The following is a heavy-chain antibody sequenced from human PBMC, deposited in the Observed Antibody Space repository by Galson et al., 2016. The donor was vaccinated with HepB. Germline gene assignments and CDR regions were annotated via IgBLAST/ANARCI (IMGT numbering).Heavy chain of an antibody. CDR3: ARDLGYSNGEVFDS. V-gene: IGHV4-61*02. Sequence: TLSLTCTVSGGFISTGGYYWNWIRQPAGMGLEWIGRIYISGSTNSNSGSTIYNPSLKSRVTISVDTSKNQFSLNLTSVTAADTAVYYCARDLGYSNGEVFDSWGQGTLVTVSS. CDR2: IYISGSTNSNSGST. D-gene: IGHD5-18*01. J-gene: IGHJ4*02. CDR1: GGFISTGGYY.